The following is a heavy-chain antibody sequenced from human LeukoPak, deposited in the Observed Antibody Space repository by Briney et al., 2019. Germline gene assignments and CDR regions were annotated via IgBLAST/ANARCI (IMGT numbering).Heavy chain of an antibody. CDR1: GFTFSTYA. D-gene: IGHD6-6*01. Sequence: GGSLRLSCAASGFTFSTYAMSWVRQAPGKGLEWVSAISGSGGSTYYADSVKGRFTISRDNSKNTLYLQMNSLRAEDTAVYYCARDGSSSSISYAFDIWGQGTMVTVSS. V-gene: IGHV3-23*01. J-gene: IGHJ3*02. CDR3: ARDGSSSSISYAFDI. CDR2: ISGSGGST.